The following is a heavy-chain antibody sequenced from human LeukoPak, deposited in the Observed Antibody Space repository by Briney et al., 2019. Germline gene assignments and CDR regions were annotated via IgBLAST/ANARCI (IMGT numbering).Heavy chain of an antibody. CDR2: IYPGDSDT. Sequence: GGSLRLSCAASGFTFSDYYMSWIRQAPGKGLEWMGIIYPGDSDTRYSPSFQGQVTISADKSISTAYLQLSSLKASDTAMYYCARLDIVVVPAATPQSYYYYYYMVVWGKGTTVTVSS. D-gene: IGHD2-2*02. J-gene: IGHJ6*03. CDR1: GFTFSDYY. V-gene: IGHV5-51*01. CDR3: ARLDIVVVPAATPQSYYYYYYMVV.